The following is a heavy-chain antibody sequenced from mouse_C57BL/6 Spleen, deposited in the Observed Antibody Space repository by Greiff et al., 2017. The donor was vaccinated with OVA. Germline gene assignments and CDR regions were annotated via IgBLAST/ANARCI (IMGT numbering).Heavy chain of an antibody. J-gene: IGHJ1*03. CDR1: GYAFSSYW. V-gene: IGHV1-80*01. D-gene: IGHD2-5*01. CDR3: AREEGYSNHWYFDV. CDR2: IYPGDGDT. Sequence: VQLQQSGAELVKPGASVKISCKASGYAFSSYWMNWVKQRPGKGLEWIGQIYPGDGDTNYNGKFKGKATLTADKSSSTAYMQLSSLTSEDSAVYFCAREEGYSNHWYFDVWGTGTTVTVSS.